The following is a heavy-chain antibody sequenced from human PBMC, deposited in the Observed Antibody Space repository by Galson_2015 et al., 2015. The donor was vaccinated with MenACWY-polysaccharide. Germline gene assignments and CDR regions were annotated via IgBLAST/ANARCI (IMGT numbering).Heavy chain of an antibody. CDR2: IYYSGST. D-gene: IGHD3-22*01. J-gene: IGHJ4*02. V-gene: IGHV4-39*07. Sequence: SETLSLTCTVSGGSISSSSYYWGWIRQPPGKGLEWIGSIYYSGSTYYNPSLKSRVTISVDTPKNQFSLKLSSVTAADTAVYYCARGRPADYYDISGYYSYWGQGTLVTVSS. CDR1: GGSISSSSYY. CDR3: ARGRPADYYDISGYYSY.